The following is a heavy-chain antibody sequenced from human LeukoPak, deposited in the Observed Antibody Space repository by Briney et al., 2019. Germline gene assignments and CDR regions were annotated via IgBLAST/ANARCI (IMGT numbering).Heavy chain of an antibody. CDR3: ARGLDTAMVTGYFDY. CDR2: IYSGGST. CDR1: GFTFSSYW. D-gene: IGHD5-18*01. V-gene: IGHV3-66*01. J-gene: IGHJ4*02. Sequence: PGGSLRLSCAASGFTFSSYWMSWVRQAPGKGLEWVSVIYSGGSTYYADSVKGRFTISRDNSKNTLYLQMNSLRAEDTAVYYCARGLDTAMVTGYFDYWGQGTLVTVSS.